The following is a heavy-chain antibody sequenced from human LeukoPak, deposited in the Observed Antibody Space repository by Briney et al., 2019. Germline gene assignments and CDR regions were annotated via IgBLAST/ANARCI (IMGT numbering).Heavy chain of an antibody. J-gene: IGHJ4*02. CDR2: IRQDGSDK. CDR3: ARHSRGSPIDD. V-gene: IGHV3-7*01. CDR1: GFTFNSYW. D-gene: IGHD2-15*01. Sequence: QSGGSLRLFCAASGFTFNSYWMSWVRQAPEKGLEWLANIRQDGSDKQYVDSGKGRFTISRDNAKNSLYLQMNSLSAEDTAVYYCARHSRGSPIDDWGQGTLVTVSS.